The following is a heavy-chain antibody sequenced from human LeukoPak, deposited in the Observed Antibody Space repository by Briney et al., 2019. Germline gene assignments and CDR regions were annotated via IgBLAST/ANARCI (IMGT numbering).Heavy chain of an antibody. CDR1: GGSISSGTYY. CDR2: INHSGST. D-gene: IGHD2-2*02. J-gene: IGHJ6*03. CDR3: ARGGRCSSTSCYRGGYYYYMDV. Sequence: SETLSLTCIVSGGSISSGTYYWGWFRRPPGKGLEWIGEINHSGSTNYNPSLKSRVTISVDTSKNQFSLKLSSVTAADTAVYYCARGGRCSSTSCYRGGYYYYMDVWGKGTTVTVSS. V-gene: IGHV4-39*07.